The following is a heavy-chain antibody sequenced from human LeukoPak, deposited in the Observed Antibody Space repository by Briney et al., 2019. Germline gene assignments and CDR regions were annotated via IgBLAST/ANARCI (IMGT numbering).Heavy chain of an antibody. Sequence: FKCSGYNFTSYWIRWVLQMPGKGLECMGNIYPGDYDTRYSPSFQRQVTISADKAIRTPYLQWSSLKASDTAMYYCAGRRFPHRYFYLWGR. CDR2: IYPGDYDT. J-gene: IGHJ2*01. D-gene: IGHD2-21*01. CDR3: AGRRFPHRYFYL. V-gene: IGHV5-51*01. CDR1: GYNFTSYW.